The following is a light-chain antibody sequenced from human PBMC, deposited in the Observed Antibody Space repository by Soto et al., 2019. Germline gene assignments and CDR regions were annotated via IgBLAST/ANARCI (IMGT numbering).Light chain of an antibody. Sequence: EIVLTQSPGTLYLSPGERATLSCRASQSVTSNYLVWYQQKHGQAPRALIYGASSRATGIPDRFSGSGSGIDFTLTISRREPEDFAVYYCQQYATSPWTFGQVTKVDIQ. J-gene: IGKJ1*01. CDR3: QQYATSPWT. CDR1: QSVTSNY. CDR2: GAS. V-gene: IGKV3-20*01.